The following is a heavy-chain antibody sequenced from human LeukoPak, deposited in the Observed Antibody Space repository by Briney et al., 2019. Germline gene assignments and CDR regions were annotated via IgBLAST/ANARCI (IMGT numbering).Heavy chain of an antibody. J-gene: IGHJ4*02. CDR2: IIPILGIA. CDR1: GGTFSSYA. Sequence: SVKVSCKASGGTFSSYAISWVRQSPGQGLEWMGGIIPILGIANYAQKFQGRVTITADKSTSTAYMELSSLRSEDTAVYYCAREFWNGWASMGYYFDYWGQGTLVTVSS. V-gene: IGHV1-69*04. D-gene: IGHD1-1*01. CDR3: AREFWNGWASMGYYFDY.